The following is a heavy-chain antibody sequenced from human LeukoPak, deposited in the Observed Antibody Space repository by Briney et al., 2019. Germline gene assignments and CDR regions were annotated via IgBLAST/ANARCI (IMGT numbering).Heavy chain of an antibody. D-gene: IGHD6-6*01. CDR2: ISAYNGNT. CDR3: ASGVEYSSSSTTLALFDY. CDR1: GYTFTSYG. Sequence: ASVKVSCKASGYTFTSYGISWVRQAPGQGLEWMGWISAYNGNTNYAQKLQGRVTMTTDTSTSTAYMKLSSLRSEDTAVYYCASGVEYSSSSTTLALFDYWGQGTLVTVSS. V-gene: IGHV1-18*01. J-gene: IGHJ4*02.